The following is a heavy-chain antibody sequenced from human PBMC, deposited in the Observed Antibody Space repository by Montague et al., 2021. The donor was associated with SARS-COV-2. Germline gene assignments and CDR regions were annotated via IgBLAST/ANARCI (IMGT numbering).Heavy chain of an antibody. Sequence: YLRLSCAVSGFTFDDYGMSLVRQAPGKGLEWVSGISRSGDSTAYGDSVKVRFTISRDNAKNSLYLQMNSLRVEDTAFYHCSRGGGMIRGVVDFWGQGILVSVSS. J-gene: IGHJ4*02. CDR1: GFTFDDYG. V-gene: IGHV3-20*01. CDR3: SRGGGMIRGVVDF. CDR2: ISRSGDST. D-gene: IGHD3-10*01.